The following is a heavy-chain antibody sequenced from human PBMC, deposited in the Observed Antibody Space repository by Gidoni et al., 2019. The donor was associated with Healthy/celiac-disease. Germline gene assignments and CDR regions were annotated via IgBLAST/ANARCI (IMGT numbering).Heavy chain of an antibody. CDR2: IIPIFGTA. D-gene: IGHD2-2*01. V-gene: IGHV1-69*01. Sequence: QVQLVQSGAEVKKPGSSVKVSCKASGGTFSSYAISWVRQAPGQGLEWMGGIIPIFGTANYAQKCQGRVTITADESTSTAYMELSSLRSEDTAVYYCANEGYCSSTSCQNWFDPWGQGTLVTVSS. CDR3: ANEGYCSSTSCQNWFDP. J-gene: IGHJ5*02. CDR1: GGTFSSYA.